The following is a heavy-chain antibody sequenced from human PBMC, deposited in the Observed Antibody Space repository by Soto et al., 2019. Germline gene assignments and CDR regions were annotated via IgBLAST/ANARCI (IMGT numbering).Heavy chain of an antibody. J-gene: IGHJ4*02. CDR3: GRARGTVPEDY. V-gene: IGHV1-46*03. CDR1: GYTFTSYF. CDR2: INPSGGST. D-gene: IGHD3-10*01. Sequence: QVQLVQSGAEVKKPGASVKVSCKASGYTFTSYFMHWVRQAPGQGLEWMGMINPSGGSTSYAQKFQGRVTMTRDTSTSTVYMELSSLRSEDTAVYYCGRARGTVPEDYWGQGTLVTVSS.